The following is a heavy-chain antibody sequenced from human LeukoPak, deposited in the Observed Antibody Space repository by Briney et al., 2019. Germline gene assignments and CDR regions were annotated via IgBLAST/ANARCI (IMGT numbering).Heavy chain of an antibody. D-gene: IGHD2-2*01. Sequence: GGSLRLSCAASGFTFSSYGMHWVRQAPGKGLEWVAVISYDGSNKYYADSVKGRFTISRDNSKNTLYLQMNSLRAEDTAVYYCAKDGGYCSSTSCRAWYYYMDVWGKGTTVTVSS. CDR2: ISYDGSNK. CDR1: GFTFSSYG. CDR3: AKDGGYCSSTSCRAWYYYMDV. J-gene: IGHJ6*03. V-gene: IGHV3-30*18.